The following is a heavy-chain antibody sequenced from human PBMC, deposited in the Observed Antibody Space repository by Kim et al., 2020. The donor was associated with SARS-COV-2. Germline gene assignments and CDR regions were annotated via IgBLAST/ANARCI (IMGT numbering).Heavy chain of an antibody. Sequence: GGSLRLSCPASGFTFSSYAMHWVRQAPGKGLEWVAIIFYDGHTQYYADSVKGRFTISRDNSKNTLYLQMNRLRTEDTAVYYCAKGGGSHYDTYGMDVWGQGTTVTVSS. J-gene: IGHJ6*02. D-gene: IGHD1-26*01. V-gene: IGHV3-30*18. CDR1: GFTFSSYA. CDR3: AKGGGSHYDTYGMDV. CDR2: IFYDGHTQ.